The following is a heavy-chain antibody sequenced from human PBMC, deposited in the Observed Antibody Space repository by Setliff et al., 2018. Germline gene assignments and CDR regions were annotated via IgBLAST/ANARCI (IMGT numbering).Heavy chain of an antibody. V-gene: IGHV3-23*01. CDR1: GFTFSSYA. CDR3: IRDTGGRDAFDI. Sequence: PGGSLRLSCAASGFTFSSYATTWVRQAPGKGLEWVSGISGYGSRTYYADSVKGRSTISRDNSQNTMYLQMNSLRAEDTAVYYCIRDTGGRDAFDIWGQGTMVTVSS. CDR2: ISGYGSRT. J-gene: IGHJ3*02. D-gene: IGHD2-8*02.